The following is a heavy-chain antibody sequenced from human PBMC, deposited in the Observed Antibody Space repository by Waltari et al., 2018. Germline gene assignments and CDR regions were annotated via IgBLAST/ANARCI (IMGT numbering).Heavy chain of an antibody. D-gene: IGHD3-10*01. Sequence: QVQLQESGPGLVKPSETLSLTCAVSGYSISSGSYWGWIRQPPGKGLEWIGSIYHSGSTYYNPSLKSRVTISVDTSKNQFSLKLSSVTAADTAVYYCARRFGDFDYWGQGTLVTVSS. CDR2: IYHSGST. V-gene: IGHV4-38-2*01. CDR3: ARRFGDFDY. J-gene: IGHJ4*02. CDR1: GYSISSGSY.